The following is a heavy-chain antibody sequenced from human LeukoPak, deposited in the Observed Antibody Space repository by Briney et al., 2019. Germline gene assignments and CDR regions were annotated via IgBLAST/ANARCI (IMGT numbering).Heavy chain of an antibody. Sequence: ASVKVSCKASGYTFTSYAMNWVRQAPGQGLEWMGWINTNTGNPTYAQGFTGRVVFSLDTSVSTAYLQISSLKAEDTAVYYCARVSSSGGSWGFDYWGQGTLVTVSS. CDR3: ARVSSSGGSWGFDY. CDR1: GYTFTSYA. CDR2: INTNTGNP. J-gene: IGHJ4*02. D-gene: IGHD6-13*01. V-gene: IGHV7-4-1*02.